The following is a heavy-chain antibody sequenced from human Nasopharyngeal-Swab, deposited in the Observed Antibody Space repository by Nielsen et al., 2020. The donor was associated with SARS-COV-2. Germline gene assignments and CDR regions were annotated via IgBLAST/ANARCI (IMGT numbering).Heavy chain of an antibody. Sequence: ASVKVSCKASGYTFTGYYMHWVRQAPGQGLEWMGWINPNSGGTNYAQKFQGRVTMTRDTSISTAYMELNRLRSDDTAVYYCARDDLTAYDAFDIWGQGTMVTVSS. CDR3: ARDDLTAYDAFDI. J-gene: IGHJ3*02. CDR2: INPNSGGT. V-gene: IGHV1-2*02. CDR1: GYTFTGYY. D-gene: IGHD7-27*01.